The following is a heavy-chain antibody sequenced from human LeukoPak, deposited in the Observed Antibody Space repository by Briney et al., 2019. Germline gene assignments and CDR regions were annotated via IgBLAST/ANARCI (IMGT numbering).Heavy chain of an antibody. Sequence: GASVKVSCKASGGTFSSYAISWVRQAPGQGLEWMGGIIPIFGTANYAQKFQGRVTITADESTSTAYMELSSLRSEDTAVYYCARDYYGSRSSDWFDPWGQGTLVTVSS. D-gene: IGHD3-10*01. CDR3: ARDYYGSRSSDWFDP. CDR1: GGTFSSYA. V-gene: IGHV1-69*01. J-gene: IGHJ5*02. CDR2: IIPIFGTA.